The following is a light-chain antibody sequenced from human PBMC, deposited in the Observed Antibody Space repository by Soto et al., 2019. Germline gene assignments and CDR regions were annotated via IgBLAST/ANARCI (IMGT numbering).Light chain of an antibody. J-gene: IGKJ1*01. Sequence: EIVMTQSQATLSVSPGERATLSCRASQSVSGNLAWYQQKPGQAPRLLIYGASTRATAIPARFSGSGSGTELTLTISSLQSEDFAVYYCQQYNNWPPAFGQGTKVEIK. V-gene: IGKV3-15*01. CDR3: QQYNNWPPA. CDR2: GAS. CDR1: QSVSGN.